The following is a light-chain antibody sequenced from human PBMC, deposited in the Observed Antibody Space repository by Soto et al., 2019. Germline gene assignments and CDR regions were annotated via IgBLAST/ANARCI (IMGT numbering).Light chain of an antibody. V-gene: IGLV2-14*01. J-gene: IGLJ2*01. CDR2: DVS. Sequence: QSARTQPASVSGSPGQSITISCTGTSSDVGGYNYVSWYQQHTGKAPKLMIYDVSNRPSGVSNRFSGSKSGNTASLTISGLQADDEADYYCSSSTSISTLVFGGGTKLTV. CDR3: SSSTSISTLV. CDR1: SSDVGGYNY.